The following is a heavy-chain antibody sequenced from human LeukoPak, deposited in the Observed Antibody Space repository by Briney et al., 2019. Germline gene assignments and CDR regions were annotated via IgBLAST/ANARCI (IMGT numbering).Heavy chain of an antibody. D-gene: IGHD4/OR15-4a*01. J-gene: IGHJ6*02. V-gene: IGHV3-21*01. CDR1: EFTFSSYS. Sequence: GESLRLSCAASEFTFSSYSMNWVRQAPGKGLEWVSSISSSGSYIYYADSVKGRFTISRDNAKNSLYLQMSSLRAEDTAVYYCAREVGVVPGANHYYYYGMDVWGQGTTVTVSS. CDR2: ISSSGSYI. CDR3: AREVGVVPGANHYYYYGMDV.